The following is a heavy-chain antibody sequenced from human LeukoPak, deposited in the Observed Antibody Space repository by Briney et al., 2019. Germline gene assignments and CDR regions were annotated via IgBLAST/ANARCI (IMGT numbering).Heavy chain of an antibody. CDR3: TRKEVFLEWLLSPPYYYYYMDV. D-gene: IGHD3-3*01. J-gene: IGHJ6*03. CDR2: IRSKAYGGTT. V-gene: IGHV3-49*04. CDR1: GFTFGDYA. Sequence: GGSLRLSCTASGFTFGDYAMSWVRQAPGKGLEWVGFIRSKAYGGTTEYAASVKGRFTISRDDSKSIAYLQMNSLKTEDTAVYYCTRKEVFLEWLLSPPYYYYYMDVWGKGTTVTVSS.